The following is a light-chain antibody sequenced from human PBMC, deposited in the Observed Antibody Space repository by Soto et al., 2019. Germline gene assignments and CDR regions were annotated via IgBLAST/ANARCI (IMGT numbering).Light chain of an antibody. Sequence: IQMTQSPSSLPASVGDRVTITCQASHDISNYLNWYQQKPGKAPKLLIYDASNLETGVPSRFSGSGSGTDFTFTISSLQPEDIATYYCQQYDNLPITFGQGTRLEIK. J-gene: IGKJ5*01. V-gene: IGKV1-33*01. CDR3: QQYDNLPIT. CDR2: DAS. CDR1: HDISNY.